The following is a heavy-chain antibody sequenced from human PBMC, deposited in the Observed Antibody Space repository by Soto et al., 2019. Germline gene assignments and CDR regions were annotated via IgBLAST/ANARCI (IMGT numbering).Heavy chain of an antibody. D-gene: IGHD6-13*01. CDR2: ISYDGSNK. CDR3: ARVARSSYSSSWAYYYYGMDV. Sequence: QVQLVESGGGVVQPGRSLRLSCAASGFTFSSYAMHWVRQAPGKGLEWVAVISYDGSNKYYADSVKGRFTISRDNSKNPLYLQMNSLRAEDTAVYYCARVARSSYSSSWAYYYYGMDVWGQGTTVTVSS. CDR1: GFTFSSYA. V-gene: IGHV3-30-3*01. J-gene: IGHJ6*02.